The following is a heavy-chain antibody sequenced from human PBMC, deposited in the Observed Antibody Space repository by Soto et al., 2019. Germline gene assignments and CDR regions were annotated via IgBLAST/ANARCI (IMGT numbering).Heavy chain of an antibody. V-gene: IGHV1-2*02. Sequence: EASVKVSCKASGYTFTGYYMHWVRQAPGQGLEWMGWINPNSGGTNYAQKFQGRVTMTRDTSISTAYMELSRLRSDDTAVYYCARDNWNDRIYDYWGQGTLVTVSS. CDR1: GYTFTGYY. CDR3: ARDNWNDRIYDY. D-gene: IGHD1-20*01. J-gene: IGHJ4*02. CDR2: INPNSGGT.